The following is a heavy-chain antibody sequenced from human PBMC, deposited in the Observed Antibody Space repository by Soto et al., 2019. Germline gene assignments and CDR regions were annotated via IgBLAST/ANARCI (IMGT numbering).Heavy chain of an antibody. V-gene: IGHV4-31*03. D-gene: IGHD3-22*01. Sequence: QVQLQESGPGLVKPSQTLSLTCTVSGGSISSGGYYWSWIRQHPGKGLEWIGYIYYSGSTYYNPSLKSXXTXSAXTSKNQFSLKLSSVTAADTAVYYCARDSSGYYWAYWGQGTLVTVSS. J-gene: IGHJ4*02. CDR3: ARDSSGYYWAY. CDR2: IYYSGST. CDR1: GGSISSGGYY.